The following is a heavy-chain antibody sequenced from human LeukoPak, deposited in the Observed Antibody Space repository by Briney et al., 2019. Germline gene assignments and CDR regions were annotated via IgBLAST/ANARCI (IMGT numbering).Heavy chain of an antibody. V-gene: IGHV3-23*01. Sequence: GGSLRLSCAASGFTFSNYAMSWVRQAPGKGLEWVSGFSGSGGSTYYADSVKGRVTISRDNSKNTLYLQMNSLRAEDTAVYYCARSGLIRFDYWGQGTLVTVSS. CDR2: FSGSGGST. CDR1: GFTFSNYA. CDR3: ARSGLIRFDY. D-gene: IGHD2-15*01. J-gene: IGHJ4*02.